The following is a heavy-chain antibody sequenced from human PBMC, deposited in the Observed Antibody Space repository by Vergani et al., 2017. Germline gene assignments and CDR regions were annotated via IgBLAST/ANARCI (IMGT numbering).Heavy chain of an antibody. Sequence: QVQLQESGPGLVKPSQTLSLTCTVSGGSISSGSYYWSWIRQPAGKGLGWLGRIYTSGSTNSNPSLKSRVPISVDTSKNQFSLKLSSVTAADTAVYYCAGAVVVTDDAFDIWGQGTMVTVSS. CDR3: AGAVVVTDDAFDI. CDR2: IYTSGST. V-gene: IGHV4-61*02. CDR1: GGSISSGSYY. J-gene: IGHJ3*02. D-gene: IGHD3-22*01.